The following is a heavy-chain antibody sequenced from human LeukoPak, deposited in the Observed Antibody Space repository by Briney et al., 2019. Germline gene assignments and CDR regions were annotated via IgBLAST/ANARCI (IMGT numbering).Heavy chain of an antibody. CDR1: GFTFSSYG. J-gene: IGHJ6*02. Sequence: GSSLRLSCAASGFTFSSYGMHWVRQAPGKGLEWVAVISYDGSNKYYADSVKGRFTISRDNSKNTLYLQMNSLRAEDTAVYYCAKDEGGPPYYYYYGMDVWGQGTTVTVSS. D-gene: IGHD3-16*01. CDR2: ISYDGSNK. V-gene: IGHV3-30*18. CDR3: AKDEGGPPYYYYYGMDV.